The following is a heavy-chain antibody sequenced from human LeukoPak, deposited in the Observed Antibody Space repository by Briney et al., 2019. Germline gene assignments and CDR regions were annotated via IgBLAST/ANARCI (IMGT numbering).Heavy chain of an antibody. CDR3: ARVDTAMVSLDY. Sequence: SETLSLTCTVSGGSISSYYWSWIRQPPGKGLEWIGYIYYSGSSNYNPSLKSRVTISVDTSKNQFSLKLSSVTAADTAVHYCARVDTAMVSLDYWGQGTLVTVSS. V-gene: IGHV4-59*08. J-gene: IGHJ4*02. CDR1: GGSISSYY. CDR2: IYYSGSS. D-gene: IGHD5-18*01.